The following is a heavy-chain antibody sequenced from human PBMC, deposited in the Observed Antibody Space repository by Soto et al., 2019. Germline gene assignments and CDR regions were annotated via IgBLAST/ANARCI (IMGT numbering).Heavy chain of an antibody. Sequence: PSETLSLTXTVSGGSISSYYWSWIRQPPGKGLEWIGYIYYSGSTNYNPSLKSRVTISVDTSKNQFSLKLSSVTAADTAVYYCARDRGGYSGYGQIDYWGQGTLVTVSS. V-gene: IGHV4-59*01. CDR2: IYYSGST. D-gene: IGHD5-12*01. J-gene: IGHJ4*02. CDR1: GGSISSYY. CDR3: ARDRGGYSGYGQIDY.